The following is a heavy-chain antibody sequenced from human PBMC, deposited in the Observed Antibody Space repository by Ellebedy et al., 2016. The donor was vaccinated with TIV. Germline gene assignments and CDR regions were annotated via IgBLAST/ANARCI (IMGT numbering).Heavy chain of an antibody. V-gene: IGHV3-9*01. D-gene: IGHD3-10*01. Sequence: GGSLRLSCAASGFTFDDFAMHWVRQAPGKGPEWVSGISWDSNYIGYADSVKGRFTISRENAKKSLYLQMKALRTEDTAVYYCAKAQYGSGSYQAIQHWGQGTLVTVSS. CDR2: ISWDSNYI. J-gene: IGHJ1*01. CDR3: AKAQYGSGSYQAIQH. CDR1: GFTFDDFA.